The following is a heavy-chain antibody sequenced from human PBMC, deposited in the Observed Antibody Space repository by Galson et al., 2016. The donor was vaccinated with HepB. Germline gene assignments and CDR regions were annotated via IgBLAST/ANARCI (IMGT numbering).Heavy chain of an antibody. D-gene: IGHD3-10*01. Sequence: SVKVSCKVSGGYSVTEVSIHWVRQAPGKGLEWMGGFDPEDGEISYAQKFQGRVTMTEDRSTDIAYMEMSSLRSEDTAVYYCATERNSRGYYTYWLDPWGQGTLVTVSS. CDR3: ATERNSRGYYTYWLDP. CDR1: GGYSVTEVS. V-gene: IGHV1-24*01. CDR2: FDPEDGEI. J-gene: IGHJ5*02.